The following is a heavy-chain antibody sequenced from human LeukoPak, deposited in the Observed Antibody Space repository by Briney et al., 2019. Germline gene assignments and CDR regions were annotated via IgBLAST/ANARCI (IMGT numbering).Heavy chain of an antibody. J-gene: IGHJ4*02. V-gene: IGHV3-23*01. D-gene: IGHD6-19*01. CDR1: GFTFSNYA. Sequence: KAGGSLRLSCAASGFTFSNYAMSWVRQAPGKGLEWVSAISSSRGNTYYADSVKGRFTISRDNSRSTLYLQMNSLRAEDTAVYYCASFSSGSYRFQYWGQGTLVAVSS. CDR2: ISSSRGNT. CDR3: ASFSSGSYRFQY.